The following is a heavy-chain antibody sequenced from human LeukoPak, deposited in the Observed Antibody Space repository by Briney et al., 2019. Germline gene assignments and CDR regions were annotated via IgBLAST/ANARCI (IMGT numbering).Heavy chain of an antibody. CDR2: ISYDGGST. CDR1: GFTFSDYS. J-gene: IGHJ1*01. D-gene: IGHD2-21*02. Sequence: PGGSLRLSCAASGFTFSDYSVHWVRQAPGKGLEHVSGISYDGGSTYYANSVKGRFTISRDNSKDTVYLQMSSVRAEDTAVYYCVKDSVYCGGDCTVRGYFQHWGQGTLVTVSS. V-gene: IGHV3-64*01. CDR3: VKDSVYCGGDCTVRGYFQH.